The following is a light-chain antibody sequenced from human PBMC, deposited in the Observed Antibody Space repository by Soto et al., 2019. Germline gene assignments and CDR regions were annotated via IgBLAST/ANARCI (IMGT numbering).Light chain of an antibody. CDR2: AAS. J-gene: IGKJ4*01. V-gene: IGKV1-39*01. CDR1: QFIRNY. CDR3: QQSYSTPLT. Sequence: DIQMTQSPSSLSASVGERVTITCRASQFIRNYLNWYQHKPGKAPKLLIYAASSLQSGVPSRFSGSGSGTDFTLTISSLQPEDFATYYCQQSYSTPLTFGGGTKVEIK.